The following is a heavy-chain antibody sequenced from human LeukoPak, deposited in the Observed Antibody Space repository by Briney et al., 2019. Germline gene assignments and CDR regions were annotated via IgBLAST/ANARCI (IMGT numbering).Heavy chain of an antibody. CDR3: ARGGNCGGGSCYSDRGWFDP. Sequence: PSETLSLTCTVSGGSINNYYWSWIRQPPGKGLEWIGYIYYSGSTNYNPSLKSRVTISVDTPKSQFSLKLSSVTAADTAVYYCARGGNCGGGSCYSDRGWFDPWGQGTLVTVSS. CDR2: IYYSGST. D-gene: IGHD2-15*01. V-gene: IGHV4-59*01. CDR1: GGSINNYY. J-gene: IGHJ5*02.